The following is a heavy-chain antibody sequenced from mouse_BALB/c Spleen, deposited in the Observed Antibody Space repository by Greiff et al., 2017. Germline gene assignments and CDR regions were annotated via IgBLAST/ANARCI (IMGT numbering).Heavy chain of an antibody. CDR2: INSNGGST. D-gene: IGHD1-1*01. J-gene: IGHJ4*01. V-gene: IGHV5-6-3*01. Sequence: EVKVLESGGGLVQPGGSLKLSCAASGFTFSSYGMSWVRQTPDKRLELVATINSNGGSTYYPDSVKGRFTISRDNAKNTLYLQMSSLKSEDTAMYYCASLLRSYYAMDYWGQGTSVTVSS. CDR1: GFTFSSYG. CDR3: ASLLRSYYAMDY.